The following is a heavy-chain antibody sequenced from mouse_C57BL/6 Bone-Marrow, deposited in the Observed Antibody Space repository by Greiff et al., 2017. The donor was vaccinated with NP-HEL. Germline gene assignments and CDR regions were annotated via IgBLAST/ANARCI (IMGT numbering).Heavy chain of an antibody. Sequence: EVKVVESGGGLVKPGGSLKLSCAASGFTFSSYAMSWVRQTPEKRLEWVATISDGGSYTYYPDNVKGRFTISRDNAKNNLYLQMSHLKSEDTAMYYCARGSYYYGSSLYAMDYWGQGTSVTVSS. CDR2: ISDGGSYT. CDR3: ARGSYYYGSSLYAMDY. J-gene: IGHJ4*01. V-gene: IGHV5-4*03. D-gene: IGHD1-1*01. CDR1: GFTFSSYA.